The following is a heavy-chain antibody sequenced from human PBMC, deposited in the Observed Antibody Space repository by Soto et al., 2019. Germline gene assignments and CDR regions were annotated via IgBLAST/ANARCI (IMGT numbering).Heavy chain of an antibody. D-gene: IGHD6-19*01. V-gene: IGHV1-69*13. CDR2: IIPIFGTA. Sequence: SVKVSCKASGGTFSSYAISWVRKAPGQGLEWMGGIIPIFGTANYAQKFQGRVTITADESTSTAYMELSSLRSEDTAVYHCARGRAVAGTQLAWFDPWGQGTLVTVSS. CDR3: ARGRAVAGTQLAWFDP. J-gene: IGHJ5*02. CDR1: GGTFSSYA.